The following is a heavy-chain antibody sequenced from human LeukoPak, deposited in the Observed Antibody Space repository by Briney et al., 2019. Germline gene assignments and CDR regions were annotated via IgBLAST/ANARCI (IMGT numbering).Heavy chain of an antibody. CDR2: IYYSGST. J-gene: IGHJ3*02. CDR1: GGSISSTNW. Sequence: SGTLSLTCAVSGGSISSTNWWSWVRQPPGKGLEWIGYIYYSGSTNYNPSLKSRVTISVDTSKNQFSLKLSSVTAADTAVYYCARDRTDAFDIWGQGTMVTVSS. V-gene: IGHV4-4*02. CDR3: ARDRTDAFDI.